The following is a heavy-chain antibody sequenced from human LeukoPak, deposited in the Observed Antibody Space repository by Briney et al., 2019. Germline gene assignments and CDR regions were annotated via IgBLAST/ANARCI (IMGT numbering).Heavy chain of an antibody. CDR1: GGSISTYY. Sequence: PSETLSLTCTVSGGSISTYYWSWIRQPPGKGLEWIGYIYTSGSTNYNPSLKSRVTISVDTSKNQFSLKLSSVTAADTAVYYCARLGDFWSRYGFDPWGQGTLVTVSS. CDR3: ARLGDFWSRYGFDP. J-gene: IGHJ5*02. V-gene: IGHV4-4*09. D-gene: IGHD3-3*01. CDR2: IYTSGST.